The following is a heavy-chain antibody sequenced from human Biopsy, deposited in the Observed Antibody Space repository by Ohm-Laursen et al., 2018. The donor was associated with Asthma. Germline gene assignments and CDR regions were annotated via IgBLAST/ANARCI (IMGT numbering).Heavy chain of an antibody. CDR2: MSFDGRQT. CDR1: GFSFNSYG. D-gene: IGHD3-3*01. CDR3: AKERYYDFWSGYPI. V-gene: IGHV3-30*18. Sequence: SLRLSCAASGFSFNSYGMHWVRQSPGKGLEWVAVMSFDGRQTYYADSVKGRFTISRDNSKNTLYLQMNSLRAEDTAVYYCAKERYYDFWSGYPIWGQGTMVTVSS. J-gene: IGHJ3*02.